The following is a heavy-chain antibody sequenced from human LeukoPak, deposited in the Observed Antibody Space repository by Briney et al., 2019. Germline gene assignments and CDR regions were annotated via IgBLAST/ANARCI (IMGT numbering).Heavy chain of an antibody. V-gene: IGHV3-33*01. D-gene: IGHD5-18*01. CDR2: IWYDGSNK. J-gene: IGHJ4*02. CDR1: GFTFSSYG. Sequence: PGRSLRLSCAASGFTFSSYGMHWVRQAPGKGLEWVAVIWYDGSNKYYADSVKGRFTISRDNSKNTLYLQMNSLRAEDTAVYYCAREGGTAMVLDYWGQRTLVTVSS. CDR3: AREGGTAMVLDY.